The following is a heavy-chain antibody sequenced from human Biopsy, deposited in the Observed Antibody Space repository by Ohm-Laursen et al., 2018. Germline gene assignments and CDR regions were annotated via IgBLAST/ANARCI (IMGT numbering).Heavy chain of an antibody. J-gene: IGHJ4*02. V-gene: IGHV4-59*01. CDR3: ARSNGYGDYRFDD. D-gene: IGHD4-11*01. CDR2: ISDTGST. Sequence: SQTLSLTCTVSGGSLTGDYWSWIRQSPGKGLEWIGSISDTGSTNYNPSLESRITISLDTSKNQFSLMLSSVTAADTAVYYCARSNGYGDYRFDDWGQGTLVTVAS. CDR1: GGSLTGDY.